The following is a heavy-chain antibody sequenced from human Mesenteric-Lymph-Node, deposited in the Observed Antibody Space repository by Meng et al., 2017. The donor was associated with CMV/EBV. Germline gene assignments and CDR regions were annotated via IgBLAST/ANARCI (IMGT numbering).Heavy chain of an antibody. D-gene: IGHD6-19*01. Sequence: FTFSSYAMHWVRQAPGKGLELVAVISYDGRDKYYADSVKGRFTISRDNSKNTLYLQMNSLRAEDTAVYYCAREALPIQWLVRGCFDYWGQGTLVTVSS. J-gene: IGHJ4*02. CDR1: FTFSSYA. V-gene: IGHV3-30*04. CDR2: ISYDGRDK. CDR3: AREALPIQWLVRGCFDY.